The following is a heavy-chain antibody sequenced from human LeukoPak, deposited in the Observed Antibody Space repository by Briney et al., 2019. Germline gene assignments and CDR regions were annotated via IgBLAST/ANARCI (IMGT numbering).Heavy chain of an antibody. J-gene: IGHJ4*02. CDR1: GYTFSGYG. CDR2: ITGNNGNT. Sequence: ASVKVSCKTSGYTFSGYGISWVRQAPGQGHEWMGWITGNNGNTNYAPSLQGRVTMTTDTSTNTVYMELTSLKSDDTAVYYCARDQRNSGSYRFEYWGQGTLVTVSS. V-gene: IGHV1-18*01. D-gene: IGHD1-26*01. CDR3: ARDQRNSGSYRFEY.